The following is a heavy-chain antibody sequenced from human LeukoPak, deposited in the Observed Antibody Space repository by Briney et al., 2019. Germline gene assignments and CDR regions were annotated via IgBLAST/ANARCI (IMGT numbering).Heavy chain of an antibody. J-gene: IGHJ6*02. CDR3: ARGGGLDV. CDR2: TSFDGGNK. Sequence: PGGSLRLSCAASGLTFSSFGMHWVRQAPGKGLEWVAVTSFDGGNKYYADSVKGRFTISRDNAKNSLYLQMSNLRAEDTAVYFCARGGGLDVWGQGATVTVSS. CDR1: GLTFSSFG. V-gene: IGHV3-30*03. D-gene: IGHD3-16*01.